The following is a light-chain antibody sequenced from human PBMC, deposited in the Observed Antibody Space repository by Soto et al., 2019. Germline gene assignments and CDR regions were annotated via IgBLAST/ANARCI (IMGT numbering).Light chain of an antibody. CDR3: QQFGGSPPAFT. J-gene: IGKJ2*01. CDR2: GAS. CDR1: QSVSSWY. Sequence: ESMLMQSPGTLSLSPGERATLSCKTSQSVSSWYLTWYQQKPGQAPRLLIYGASIRATGIPDRFSGSGSGTDFTITISRLEPEDSAVYYCQQFGGSPPAFTFGQGTKLEI. V-gene: IGKV3-20*01.